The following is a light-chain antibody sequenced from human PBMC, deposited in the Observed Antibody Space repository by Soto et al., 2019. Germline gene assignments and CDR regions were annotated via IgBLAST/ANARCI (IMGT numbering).Light chain of an antibody. V-gene: IGLV2-23*03. Sequence: QSALTQPASVSGSPGQSITISCTGTSGDVGTYKLVSWDQHHPGKVPRLMIYEGTKRPSGVSNRFSGSKSGYTASLTISELHTEHKDDYSCCSYAGSSTFVVFGGGTKLTVL. CDR3: CSYAGSSTFVV. CDR2: EGT. CDR1: SGDVGTYKL. J-gene: IGLJ2*01.